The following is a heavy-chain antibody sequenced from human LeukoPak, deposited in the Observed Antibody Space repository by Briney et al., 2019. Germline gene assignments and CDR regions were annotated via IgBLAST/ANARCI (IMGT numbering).Heavy chain of an antibody. D-gene: IGHD6-13*01. Sequence: GRSLRLSCAASGFTFDDYAMHWVRQAPGKGLEWVSGISWNSGSIGYADSVKGRFTISRDNAKNSLYLQMNSLRAEDTALYYCAKDSGSSSPWNGVDVWGQGTTVTVSS. V-gene: IGHV3-9*01. CDR2: ISWNSGSI. J-gene: IGHJ6*02. CDR3: AKDSGSSSPWNGVDV. CDR1: GFTFDDYA.